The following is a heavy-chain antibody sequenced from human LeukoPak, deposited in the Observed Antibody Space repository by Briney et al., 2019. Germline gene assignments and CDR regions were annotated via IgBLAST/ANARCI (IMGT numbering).Heavy chain of an antibody. CDR3: ARDFKSGYDSYAFDI. CDR2: IYHSGST. Sequence: PSGTLSLTCAVSGGSISSSNWWSWVRQPPGKGLEWIGEIYHSGSTNYNPSLKSRVTISVDKSENQFSLKLSSVTAADTAVYYCARDFKSGYDSYAFDIWGQGTMVTVSS. CDR1: GGSISSSNW. V-gene: IGHV4-4*02. J-gene: IGHJ3*02. D-gene: IGHD5-12*01.